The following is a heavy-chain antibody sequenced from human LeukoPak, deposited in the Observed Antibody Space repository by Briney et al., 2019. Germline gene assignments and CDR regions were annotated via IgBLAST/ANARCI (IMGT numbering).Heavy chain of an antibody. Sequence: GGSLRLSCAASGFSFNNAWMTWVRQAPGKGLEWVGRIRGKTDGEATDYAAPVQGRFTISRDDSKDTLYLQMNSLKTEDTAVYYCILAAAGPAYWGQGTLVTVSS. V-gene: IGHV3-15*01. J-gene: IGHJ4*02. CDR1: GFSFNNAW. CDR2: IRGKTDGEAT. CDR3: ILAAAGPAY. D-gene: IGHD6-13*01.